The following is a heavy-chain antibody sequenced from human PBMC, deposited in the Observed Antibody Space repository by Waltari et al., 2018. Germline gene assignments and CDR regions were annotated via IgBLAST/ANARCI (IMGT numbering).Heavy chain of an antibody. CDR1: GGPFSSYA. D-gene: IGHD6-13*01. CDR3: AREGGSAAGTAGANWFDP. V-gene: IGHV1-69*01. J-gene: IGHJ5*02. Sequence: QVQPVQSGAEVKKPGSSVKVSCKASGGPFSSYAISWVRQAPGQGLEWMGGIIPIFGTANYAQKFQGRVTITADESTSTAYMELSSLRSEDTAVYYCAREGGSAAGTAGANWFDPWGQGTLVTVSS. CDR2: IIPIFGTA.